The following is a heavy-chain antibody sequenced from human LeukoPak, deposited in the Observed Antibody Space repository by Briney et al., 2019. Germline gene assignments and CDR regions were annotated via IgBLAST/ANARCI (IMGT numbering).Heavy chain of an antibody. CDR2: FDPEDGET. CDR1: GYTLTELS. CDR3: ATGDVLRYFDSPVPFDY. J-gene: IGHJ4*02. Sequence: ASVKVSCKVSGYTLTELSMHWVRQAPGKGLEWMGGFDPEDGETIYAQKFQGRVAMTEDTSTDTAYMELSSLRSEDTAVYYCATGDVLRYFDSPVPFDYWGQGTLVTVSS. V-gene: IGHV1-24*01. D-gene: IGHD3-9*01.